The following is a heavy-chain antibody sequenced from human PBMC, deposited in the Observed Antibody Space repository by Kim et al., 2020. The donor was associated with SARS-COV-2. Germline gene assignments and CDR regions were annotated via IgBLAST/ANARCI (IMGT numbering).Heavy chain of an antibody. CDR3: ARDGYSYGYNYYYGMDV. Sequence: LKSRVTISVDTSKNQFSLKLSSVTAADTAVYYCARDGYSYGYNYYYGMDVWGQGTTVTVSS. D-gene: IGHD5-18*01. V-gene: IGHV4-31*02. J-gene: IGHJ6*02.